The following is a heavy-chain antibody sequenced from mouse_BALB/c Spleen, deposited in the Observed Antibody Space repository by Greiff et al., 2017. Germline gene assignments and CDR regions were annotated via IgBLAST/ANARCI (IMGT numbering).Heavy chain of an antibody. CDR2: IDPYNGGT. D-gene: IGHD2-3*01. J-gene: IGHJ3*01. CDR1: GYAFTSYN. CDR3: ARGDGYFPAWFAY. V-gene: IGHV1S135*01. Sequence: EVQLQQSGPELVKPGASVKVSCKASGYAFTSYNMYWVKQSHGKSLEWIGYIDPYNGGTSYNQKFKGKATLTVDKSSSTAYMQLNSLTSEDSAVYYCARGDGYFPAWFAYWGQGTLVTVSA.